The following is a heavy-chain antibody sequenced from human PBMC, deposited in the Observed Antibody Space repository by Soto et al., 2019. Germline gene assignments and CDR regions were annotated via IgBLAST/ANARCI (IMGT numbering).Heavy chain of an antibody. D-gene: IGHD3-9*01. J-gene: IGHJ6*02. V-gene: IGHV4-59*01. CDR3: ARDRKLVIPGNYYYYGMDV. Sequence: QLLLQESGPGLVKPSETLSLTCSVSGGSIRDYFWTWVRQPPGKGLEWIGYISSTGTINYNYSLKSRVTIAVDTSRNHFSLKLSSLTTADTAVYFCARDRKLVIPGNYYYYGMDVWGQGTTVTVSS. CDR2: ISSTGTI. CDR1: GGSIRDYF.